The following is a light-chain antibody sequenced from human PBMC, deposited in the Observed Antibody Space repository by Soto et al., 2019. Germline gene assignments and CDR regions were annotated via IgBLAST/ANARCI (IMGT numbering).Light chain of an antibody. CDR3: QQYEA. CDR1: HDIDIE. J-gene: IGKJ2*01. Sequence: DIQMTQSPSSLSAEIGDRITITCQATHDIDIELNWYQQKQGKHPQLLIYDESNVEPGVPSRFSGSRYGTHFSFNINNLQPEDYETYYCQQYEAFGKGTRVEIK. CDR2: DES. V-gene: IGKV1-33*01.